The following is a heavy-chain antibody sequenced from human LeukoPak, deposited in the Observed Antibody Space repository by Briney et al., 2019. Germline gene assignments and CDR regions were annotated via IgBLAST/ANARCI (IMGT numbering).Heavy chain of an antibody. CDR1: GGSISSGGYY. D-gene: IGHD1-1*01. J-gene: IGHJ4*02. CDR3: ARAGNNWSFDY. CDR2: IYYSVST. V-gene: IGHV4-31*03. Sequence: PSETLSLTCTVSGGSISSGGYYWSWIRQHPGKGLEWIGYIYYSVSTYYNPSLKSRVTISVDTSKNQFSLKVSSVTAADTAVYYCARAGNNWSFDYWGQGTLVTVSS.